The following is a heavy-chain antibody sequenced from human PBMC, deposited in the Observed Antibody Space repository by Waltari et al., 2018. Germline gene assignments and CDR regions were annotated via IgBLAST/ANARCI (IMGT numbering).Heavy chain of an antibody. CDR3: ARVDYDHLWYAFDI. CDR2: ISYDGSNK. Sequence: QVQLVESGGGVVQPGRSLRLSCAASGFTFRSYAMHWVRQAPGKGLEWVAVISYDGSNKYYADSVKGRFTNARDNPKNTLYLQMNSLRAEDTAVYYCARVDYDHLWYAFDIWGQGTMVTVAS. CDR1: GFTFRSYA. J-gene: IGHJ3*02. D-gene: IGHD2-21*01. V-gene: IGHV3-30*01.